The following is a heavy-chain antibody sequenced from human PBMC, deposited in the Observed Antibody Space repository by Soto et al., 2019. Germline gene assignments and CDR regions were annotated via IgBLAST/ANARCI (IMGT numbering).Heavy chain of an antibody. D-gene: IGHD3-3*01. CDR2: ISSNGGST. CDR3: VKRGGATIFGVAITRYFDY. Sequence: PGGSLRLSCSASGFTFSSYAMHWVRQAPGKGLDYVSAISSNGGSTYYADSVKGRFTISRDNSKNTLYLQMSSLRAEDTAVYYCVKRGGATIFGVAITRYFDYWGQGTLVTVSS. V-gene: IGHV3-64D*06. J-gene: IGHJ4*02. CDR1: GFTFSSYA.